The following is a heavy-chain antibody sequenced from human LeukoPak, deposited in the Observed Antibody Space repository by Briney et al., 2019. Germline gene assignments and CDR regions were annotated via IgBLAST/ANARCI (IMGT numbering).Heavy chain of an antibody. Sequence: AGGSLRLSCAASGFTFSSYAMHWVRQAPGKGLEWVAVISYDGNNKYYADSVKGRFTISRDNSKNTVYLQMNSLRAEDTAVYYCARLREIPVFGVVTKSTSYFDYWGQGTLVTVSS. V-gene: IGHV3-30*04. CDR1: GFTFSSYA. D-gene: IGHD3-3*01. J-gene: IGHJ4*02. CDR3: ARLREIPVFGVVTKSTSYFDY. CDR2: ISYDGNNK.